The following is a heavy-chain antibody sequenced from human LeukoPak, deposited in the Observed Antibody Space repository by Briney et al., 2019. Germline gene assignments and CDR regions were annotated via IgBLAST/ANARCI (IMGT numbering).Heavy chain of an antibody. V-gene: IGHV3-30-3*01. CDR3: ARDGACTSTYCYLGY. Sequence: PGRSLRLPCAASGFTFSSYVTYWVRQAPGKGLEWVAITSYDGSNEYYADSVKGRFTISRDNSKNTLYLQMNSLRAEDTAVYYCARDGACTSTYCYLGYWGQGTLVTVSS. D-gene: IGHD2-21*02. CDR1: GFTFSSYV. J-gene: IGHJ4*02. CDR2: TSYDGSNE.